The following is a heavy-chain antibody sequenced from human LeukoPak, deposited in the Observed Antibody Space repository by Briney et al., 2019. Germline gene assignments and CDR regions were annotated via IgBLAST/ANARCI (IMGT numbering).Heavy chain of an antibody. D-gene: IGHD6-25*01. Sequence: ASVKVSCKASGYTFTSYAMHWVRQAPGQRLEWMGWINAGNGNATYTQKFQDRVTFTRDTSASTAYMDLSSLRSEDTAVYYCAWVSSGWHGYLDYWGQGTPVTVSS. V-gene: IGHV1-3*01. J-gene: IGHJ4*02. CDR3: AWVSSGWHGYLDY. CDR2: INAGNGNA. CDR1: GYTFTSYA.